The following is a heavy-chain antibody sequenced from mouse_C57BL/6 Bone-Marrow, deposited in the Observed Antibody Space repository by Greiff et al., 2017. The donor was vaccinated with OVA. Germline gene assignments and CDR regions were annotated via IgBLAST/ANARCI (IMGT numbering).Heavy chain of an antibody. CDR1: GFSLTSYA. CDR2: IWTGGGT. D-gene: IGHD1-3*01. J-gene: IGHJ4*01. Sequence: QVQLQQSGPGLVAPSQCLSITCTVSGFSLTSYAISWVRQPPGKGLEWLGVIWTGGGTNYNSALKSRLSISKDNSQSQVFIKMNSLQTDDTASYYCARSGISYAMDYWGQGTSVTVSS. CDR3: ARSGISYAMDY. V-gene: IGHV2-9-1*01.